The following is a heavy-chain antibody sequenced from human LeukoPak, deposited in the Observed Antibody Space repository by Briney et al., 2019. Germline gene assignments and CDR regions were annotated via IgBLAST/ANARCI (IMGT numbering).Heavy chain of an antibody. CDR2: VFYTGKT. Sequence: PSETLSLTCTVSGGSVSTSDYYWGWIRQSPVKGLEWIGDVFYTGKTNYNPSLRGRATISIDTSKNQFSLKLTYVTAADSAVYYCARVFDSWGQGTLVTASS. CDR1: GGSVSTSDYY. J-gene: IGHJ4*02. CDR3: ARVFDS. V-gene: IGHV4-39*07.